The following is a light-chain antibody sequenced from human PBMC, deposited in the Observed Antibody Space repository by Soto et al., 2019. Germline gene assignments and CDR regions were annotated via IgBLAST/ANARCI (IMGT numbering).Light chain of an antibody. J-gene: IGLJ3*02. CDR1: SSDVGGYDH. CDR3: SSYTNKDTLL. V-gene: IGLV2-14*03. Sequence: QAVVTQPASVSGSPGQSITISCTGTSSDVGGYDHVSWYQQHPGKAPKLIIYDVTVWPSGISRRFSGSKSDNTASLAVSGLQPEDEADYYCSSYTNKDTLLFGGGTKVTVL. CDR2: DVT.